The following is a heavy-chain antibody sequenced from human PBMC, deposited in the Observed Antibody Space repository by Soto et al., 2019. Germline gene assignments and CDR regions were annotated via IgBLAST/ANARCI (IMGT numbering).Heavy chain of an antibody. D-gene: IGHD2-15*01. Sequence: GGSLRLSCAALCFSFSSYCMNWVRQAPGKGLEWVSYISSSSTTKYYADSVKGRFTISRDNAKNSLYLQMNSLRAEDTAVYYCARDGCSDSNCLHCFDPWGEGP. CDR2: ISSSSTTK. CDR3: ARDGCSDSNCLHCFDP. V-gene: IGHV3-48*01. CDR1: CFSFSSYC. J-gene: IGHJ5*02.